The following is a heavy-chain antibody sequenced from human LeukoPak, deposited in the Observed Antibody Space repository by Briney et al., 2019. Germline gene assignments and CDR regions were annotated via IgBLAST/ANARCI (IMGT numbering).Heavy chain of an antibody. D-gene: IGHD6-13*01. Sequence: GGSLRLSCAASGFTFSTYGMHWVRQAPGKGLVWVSRINNDGSFTKHADAVKGRFTISRDNAKNSLYLQMNSLRAEDTALYYCASGIAARSDIGFEFDYWGQGTLVTVSS. CDR3: ASGIAARSDIGFEFDY. J-gene: IGHJ4*02. CDR1: GFTFSTYG. V-gene: IGHV3-74*03. CDR2: INNDGSFT.